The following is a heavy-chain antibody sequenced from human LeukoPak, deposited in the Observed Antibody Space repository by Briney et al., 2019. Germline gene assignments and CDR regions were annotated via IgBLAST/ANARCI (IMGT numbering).Heavy chain of an antibody. CDR3: ARAHSSTWYFDC. J-gene: IGHJ4*02. CDR1: GSTVSSNY. V-gene: IGHV3-53*01. CDR2: IYSDGST. D-gene: IGHD6-13*01. Sequence: PGGSLRLSCAASGSTVSSNYMSWVRQAPGKGLEWVSVIYSDGSTLYADSVKGRFTISRDNSKNTLYLQMNSLRAEDTAVYYCARAHSSTWYFDCWGQGTLVTVSS.